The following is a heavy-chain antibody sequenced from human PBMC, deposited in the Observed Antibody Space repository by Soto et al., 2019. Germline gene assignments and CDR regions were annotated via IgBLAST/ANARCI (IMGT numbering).Heavy chain of an antibody. V-gene: IGHV3-53*01. Sequence: PGGSLRLSCAGSGFNVTTNCMRWVRQAPGKGLECVPVLCSGGPTYYADSVKGRFTISRDIFSNTLHLQMNHLRAEDTAVYYCVRDKRTILGIFPGYWGQGTQVTVSS. D-gene: IGHD3-9*01. CDR3: VRDKRTILGIFPGY. J-gene: IGHJ4*02. CDR2: LCSGGPT. CDR1: GFNVTTNC.